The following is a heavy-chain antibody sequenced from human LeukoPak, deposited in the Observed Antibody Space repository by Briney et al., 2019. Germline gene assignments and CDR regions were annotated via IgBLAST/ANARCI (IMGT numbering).Heavy chain of an antibody. V-gene: IGHV1-69*04. CDR3: AREGKYYDSSGYLDY. D-gene: IGHD3-22*01. CDR2: IIPILGIA. CDR1: GGTFSSYA. J-gene: IGHJ4*02. Sequence: SVKVSCKASGGTFSSYAISWVRQAPGQGLEWMGRIIPILGIANYAQKFQGRVTITADKSTSTAYMELSSLRSEDTAVYYCAREGKYYDSSGYLDYWGQGTLVTVSS.